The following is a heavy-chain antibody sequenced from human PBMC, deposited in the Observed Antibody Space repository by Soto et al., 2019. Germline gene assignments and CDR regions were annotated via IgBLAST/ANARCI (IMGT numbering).Heavy chain of an antibody. D-gene: IGHD3-22*01. Sequence: SETLSLTCTVSGGSISSGGYYWSWIRQHPGKGLEWIGYIYYSGSTYYNPSLKSRVTISVDTSKNRFSLKLSSVTAADTAVYYCARGTDYDSSGYYYYSLDYWGQGTLVTVSS. CDR1: GGSISSGGYY. J-gene: IGHJ4*02. V-gene: IGHV4-31*03. CDR3: ARGTDYDSSGYYYYSLDY. CDR2: IYYSGST.